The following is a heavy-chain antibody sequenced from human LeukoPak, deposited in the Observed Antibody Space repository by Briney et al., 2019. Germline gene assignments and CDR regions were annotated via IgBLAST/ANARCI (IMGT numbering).Heavy chain of an antibody. J-gene: IGHJ5*02. Sequence: ASVKVSCKASGYTFTGYYMHWVRQAPGQGLEWMGLINPNSGGPNYAQKFQGRVTMTRDTSSSTAYMELSRLRSDDTAVYYCAREDTAMVMVWFDPWGQGTLVTVSS. D-gene: IGHD5-18*01. CDR1: GYTFTGYY. CDR3: AREDTAMVMVWFDP. CDR2: INPNSGGP. V-gene: IGHV1-2*02.